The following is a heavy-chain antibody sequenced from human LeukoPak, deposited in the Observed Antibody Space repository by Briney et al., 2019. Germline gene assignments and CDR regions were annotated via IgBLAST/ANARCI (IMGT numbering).Heavy chain of an antibody. D-gene: IGHD3-10*01. J-gene: IGHJ4*02. CDR1: GGSISSNSYY. V-gene: IGHV4-39*01. CDR3: ARTRYYYNSRSYGAPYYFDY. CDR2: IYYSGST. Sequence: SETLSLTCAVSGGSISSNSYYWGWIRQPPGKGLEWIGSIYYSGSTYYNPSLKSRVTISVDTSKNQFPLKLSSVTAADTAVYYCARTRYYYNSRSYGAPYYFDYWGQGTLVTVSS.